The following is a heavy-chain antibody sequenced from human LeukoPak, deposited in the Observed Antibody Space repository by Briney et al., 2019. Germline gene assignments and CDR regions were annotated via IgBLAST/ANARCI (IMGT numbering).Heavy chain of an antibody. Sequence: ASVKVSCKASGYTFTGYYMHWVRQAPGQGLEWMGWINPNSGGTNYAQKFQGRVTMTRDTSISTAYMELRRLRSDDPAVYYCARLMLSITRGGHNWFDPWGQGTLVTVSS. CDR1: GYTFTGYY. CDR2: INPNSGGT. J-gene: IGHJ5*02. D-gene: IGHD2/OR15-2a*01. V-gene: IGHV1-2*02. CDR3: ARLMLSITRGGHNWFDP.